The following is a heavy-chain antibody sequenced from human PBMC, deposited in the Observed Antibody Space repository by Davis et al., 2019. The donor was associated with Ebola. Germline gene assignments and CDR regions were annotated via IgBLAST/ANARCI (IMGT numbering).Heavy chain of an antibody. J-gene: IGHJ6*02. CDR3: ARNYDFWSAYDYYYYYGMDV. D-gene: IGHD3-3*01. V-gene: IGHV3-11*06. Sequence: SVKGRFTISRDNAKNSLFLQMNSLRAEDTAVYYCARNYDFWSAYDYYYYYGMDVWGQGTTVTVSS.